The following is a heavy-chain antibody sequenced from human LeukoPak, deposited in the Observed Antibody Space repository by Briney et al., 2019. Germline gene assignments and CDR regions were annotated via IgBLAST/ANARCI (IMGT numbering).Heavy chain of an antibody. J-gene: IGHJ5*02. V-gene: IGHV3-23*01. D-gene: IGHD6-13*01. CDR3: AKIATPPGIAAAGFPNNWFDP. Sequence: TGGSLRLSCAASGFTFSSYAMSWVRQAPGKGLEWVSAISGSGGSTYYADSVKGRFTISRDNSKNTLYLQMNSLRAEDTAVYYCAKIATPPGIAAAGFPNNWFDPWGQGTLVTVSS. CDR2: ISGSGGST. CDR1: GFTFSSYA.